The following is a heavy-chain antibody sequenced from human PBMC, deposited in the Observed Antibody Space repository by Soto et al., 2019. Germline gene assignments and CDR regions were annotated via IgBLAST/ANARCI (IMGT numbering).Heavy chain of an antibody. Sequence: PSETLSLTCTVSGGSISSSSYYWGWIRQPPGKGLEWIGSIYYSGSTYYNPSLKSRVTISVDTSKNQFSLKLSSVTAADTAVYYCARRGSCSSTSCYAFDFWAQGTLVTVSS. CDR2: IYYSGST. V-gene: IGHV4-39*01. CDR3: ARRGSCSSTSCYAFDF. D-gene: IGHD2-2*01. CDR1: GGSISSSSYY. J-gene: IGHJ4*02.